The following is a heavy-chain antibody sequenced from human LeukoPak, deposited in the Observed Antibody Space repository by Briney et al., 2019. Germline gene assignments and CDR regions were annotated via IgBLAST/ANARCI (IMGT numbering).Heavy chain of an antibody. J-gene: IGHJ4*02. CDR2: IYYSGST. V-gene: IGHV4-59*01. CDR3: ARGGTDPFDY. CDR1: GGSISSYY. Sequence: SETLSLTCTVSGGSISSYYWSWIRQPPGKGLEWIGYIYYSGSTNYNPSLKSRVTISVDTSKNQFSLKLSSVAAADTAVYYCARGGTDPFDYWGQGTLVTVSS. D-gene: IGHD3-16*01.